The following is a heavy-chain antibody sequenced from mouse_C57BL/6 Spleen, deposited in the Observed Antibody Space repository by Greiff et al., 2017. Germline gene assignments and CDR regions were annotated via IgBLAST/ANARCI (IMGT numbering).Heavy chain of an antibody. CDR1: GYTFTSYW. CDR3: AREGAYYSDFFDY. D-gene: IGHD2-12*01. V-gene: IGHV1-55*01. Sequence: QVQLQQPGAELVKPGASVKMSCKASGYTFTSYWITWVKQRPGQGLEWIGDIYPGSGSTNYNEKFKSKATLTVDTSSSTAYMQLSSLTSEDSAVYYCAREGAYYSDFFDYWGQGTTLTVSS. CDR2: IYPGSGST. J-gene: IGHJ2*01.